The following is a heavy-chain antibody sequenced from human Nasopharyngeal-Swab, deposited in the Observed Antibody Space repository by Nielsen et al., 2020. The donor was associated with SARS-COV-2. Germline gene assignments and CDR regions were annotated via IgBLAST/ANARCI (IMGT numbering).Heavy chain of an antibody. Sequence: WIRQPPGMGLEWLANIKQDASERYYVDSVKGRFTISRDNAKNSLYLQMNSLRAEDTALYYCAKVLGPMVRGVIGYFDYWGQGTLVTVSS. V-gene: IGHV3-7*03. J-gene: IGHJ4*02. CDR2: IKQDASER. D-gene: IGHD3-10*01. CDR3: AKVLGPMVRGVIGYFDY.